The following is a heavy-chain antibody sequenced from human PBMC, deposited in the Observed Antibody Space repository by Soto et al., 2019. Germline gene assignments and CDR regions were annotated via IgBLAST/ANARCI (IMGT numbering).Heavy chain of an antibody. V-gene: IGHV5-51*01. CDR1: GYTFTNYW. CDR3: AASIFYYAMDV. Sequence: GESLKISCKGSGYTFTNYWIGWVRQMPGKGPEWMGIIYPGDSDTKYNPSFQGQVTISADKSITTTYLQWSSLKASDTAIYYCAASIFYYAMDVWGHGTTVTVSS. J-gene: IGHJ6*02. CDR2: IYPGDSDT.